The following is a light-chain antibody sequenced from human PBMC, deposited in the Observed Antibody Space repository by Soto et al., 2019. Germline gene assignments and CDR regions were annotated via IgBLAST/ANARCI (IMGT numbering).Light chain of an antibody. V-gene: IGLV2-14*03. CDR3: SSYISGSTWV. CDR2: EVN. CDR1: SSDLGGFNY. J-gene: IGLJ3*02. Sequence: QSALTQPASVSGSPGQSITISCTGTSSDLGGFNYVSWYQQHPGKAPKLMISEVNYRPSGVSNRFSGSKSGSTASLTISGLQAEDEADYYCSSYISGSTWVFGGGTKLTVL.